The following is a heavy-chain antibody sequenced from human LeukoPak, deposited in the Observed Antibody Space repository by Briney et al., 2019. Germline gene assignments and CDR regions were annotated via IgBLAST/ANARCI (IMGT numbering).Heavy chain of an antibody. V-gene: IGHV3-74*01. Sequence: GGSLRLSCAASGFTFSSYWMHWVRQAPGKGLVWVSRIKTDGSSTSYADSVKGRFTISRDNAKNSLYLQMNSLRAEDTALYYCAKDKFSGGSYLDAFDIWGQGTMVTVSS. D-gene: IGHD2-15*01. CDR2: IKTDGSST. J-gene: IGHJ3*02. CDR1: GFTFSSYW. CDR3: AKDKFSGGSYLDAFDI.